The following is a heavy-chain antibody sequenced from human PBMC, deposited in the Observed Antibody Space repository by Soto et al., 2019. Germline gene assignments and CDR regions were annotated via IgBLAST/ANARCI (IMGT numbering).Heavy chain of an antibody. CDR1: GGSISSSSYY. CDR3: ARHTRPEPYYFDY. CDR2: IYYSGST. Sequence: QLQLQESGPGLVKPSETLSLTCTVSGGSISSSSYYWGWIRQPPGKGLEWIGSIYYSGSTYYNPSLKSRVTISVDTSKNQFSLKLSSVTAADTAVYYCARHTRPEPYYFDYWGQGTLVTVSS. D-gene: IGHD3-3*01. V-gene: IGHV4-39*01. J-gene: IGHJ4*02.